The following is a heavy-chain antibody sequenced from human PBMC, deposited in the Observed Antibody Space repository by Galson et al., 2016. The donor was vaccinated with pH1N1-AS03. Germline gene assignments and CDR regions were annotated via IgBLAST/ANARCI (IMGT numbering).Heavy chain of an antibody. V-gene: IGHV3-73*01. CDR2: IRSKTNTYAT. CDR1: ELTFSGSA. Sequence: SLRLSCAASELTFSGSAVHWVRQAPGKGLEWVGRIRSKTNTYATAYAESVKGRFTISRDESKNTAYLEMNGLKSEDTAVYYCAGRGGDRGDLSYYNYLDVWGRGTPVTVSS. J-gene: IGHJ6*03. D-gene: IGHD2-21*02. CDR3: AGRGGDRGDLSYYNYLDV.